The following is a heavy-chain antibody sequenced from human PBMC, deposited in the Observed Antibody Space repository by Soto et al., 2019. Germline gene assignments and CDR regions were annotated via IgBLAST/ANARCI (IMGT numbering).Heavy chain of an antibody. Sequence: SLTCTVSGSSINSGGYYWSWVRQLPGKGLEWIGYVYFSGSTYYNPSLESRVSISLDTSQNQFSLKLTSVSAADTAVYYCASGDAWGVLLACWGQGTLVTVSS. CDR2: VYFSGST. J-gene: IGHJ4*02. D-gene: IGHD2-21*02. V-gene: IGHV4-31*03. CDR1: GSSINSGGYY. CDR3: ASGDAWGVLLAC.